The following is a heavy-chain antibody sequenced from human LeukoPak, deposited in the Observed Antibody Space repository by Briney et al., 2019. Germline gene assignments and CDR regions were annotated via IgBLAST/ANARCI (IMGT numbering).Heavy chain of an antibody. V-gene: IGHV4-34*01. D-gene: IGHD5-24*01. J-gene: IGHJ4*02. CDR3: ARGARRDGPSGRY. CDR2: INHSGST. CDR1: GGSFSGYY. Sequence: SETLSLTCAVYGGSFSGYYWSWIRQPPGKGLEWIGEINHSGSTNYNPSLKSRVTISVDTSKNQFSLKLSSVTAADTAVYYCARGARRDGPSGRYWGQGTLVTVPS.